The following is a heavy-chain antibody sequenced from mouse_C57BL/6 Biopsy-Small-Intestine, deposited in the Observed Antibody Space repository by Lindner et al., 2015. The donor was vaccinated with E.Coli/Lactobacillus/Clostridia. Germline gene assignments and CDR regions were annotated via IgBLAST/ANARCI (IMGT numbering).Heavy chain of an antibody. CDR1: GYNFNAYF. V-gene: IGHV14-4*02. CDR3: ARDGPPYCNKGLCYDY. D-gene: IGHD2-3*01. CDR2: INLDSGVT. Sequence: SVKVSCKASGYNFNAYFMHWVRQAPGQGLEWMGWINLDSGVTYYPPKFQGKVTMTRDTSINTAYVEVSRLTSDDTAVYFCARDGPPYCNKGLCYDYWGQGTPVTVSS. J-gene: IGHJ4*01.